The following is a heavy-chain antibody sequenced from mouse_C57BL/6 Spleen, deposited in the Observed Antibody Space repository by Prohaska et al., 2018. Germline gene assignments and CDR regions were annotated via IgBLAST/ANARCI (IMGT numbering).Heavy chain of an antibody. CDR2: INPSGGSP. CDR3: ARDAPANDYEGMDV. D-gene: IGHD1-1*01. Sequence: WMGIINPSGGSPSYAQKFKGRVTMTRDTFTSTVYMELSSLRSEDTAVYYCARDAPANDYEGMDVWGQGTTVTVSS. J-gene: IGHJ1*01. V-gene: IGHV1-18*01.